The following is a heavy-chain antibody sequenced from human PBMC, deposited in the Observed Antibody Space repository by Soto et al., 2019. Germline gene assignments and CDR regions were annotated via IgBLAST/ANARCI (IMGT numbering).Heavy chain of an antibody. Sequence: SETLSLTCNVSGGSITGYYWSWIRQPAGRGLEWVGRFSPSGSTNYNPSLKTRVTMSVDTSKNQFSLKLSSVTAADTAVYYCARVWFGESSPFAYWGQGNLVTVSS. D-gene: IGHD3-10*01. CDR1: GGSITGYY. CDR3: ARVWFGESSPFAY. CDR2: FSPSGST. V-gene: IGHV4-4*07. J-gene: IGHJ4*02.